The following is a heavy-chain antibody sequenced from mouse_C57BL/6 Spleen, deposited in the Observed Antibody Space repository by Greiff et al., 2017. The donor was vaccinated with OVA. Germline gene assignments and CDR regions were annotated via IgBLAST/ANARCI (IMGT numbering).Heavy chain of an antibody. CDR3: ASYYYGSSYRYFDV. Sequence: EVKLVESGGDLVKPGGSLKLSCAASGFTFSSYGMSWVRQTPDTRLEWVATISSGGSYTYYPDSVKGRFTISRDNAKNTLYLQMSSLKSEDTAMYYCASYYYGSSYRYFDVWGTGTTVTASS. CDR1: GFTFSSYG. J-gene: IGHJ1*03. CDR2: ISSGGSYT. V-gene: IGHV5-6*01. D-gene: IGHD1-1*01.